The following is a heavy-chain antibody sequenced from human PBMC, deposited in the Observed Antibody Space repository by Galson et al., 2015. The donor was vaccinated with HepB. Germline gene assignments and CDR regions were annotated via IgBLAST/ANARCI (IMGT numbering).Heavy chain of an antibody. J-gene: IGHJ4*02. Sequence: SLRLSCAASGFTFSSYRMNWVRQAPGKGLEWVSYISSSSSTIYYADSVKGRVTISRDNAKNSLYLQMNSLRDEDTAVYYCASTFDYGDYVHFDYWGQGTLVTVSS. CDR2: ISSSSSTI. D-gene: IGHD4-17*01. CDR1: GFTFSSYR. CDR3: ASTFDYGDYVHFDY. V-gene: IGHV3-48*02.